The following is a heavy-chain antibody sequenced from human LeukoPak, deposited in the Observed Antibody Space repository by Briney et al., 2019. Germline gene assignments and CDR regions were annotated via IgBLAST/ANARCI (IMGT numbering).Heavy chain of an antibody. V-gene: IGHV3-48*01. Sequence: PGGSLRLSCAASGFTFSSYSMNWVRQAPGKGLEWVSYISTSSGTIFYADSVKGRFTISRDNAKNSLYLQMNSLRVEDTAVYYCASNSGGDDWGQGTLVTVSS. J-gene: IGHJ4*02. CDR2: ISTSSGTI. CDR3: ASNSGGDD. CDR1: GFTFSSYS. D-gene: IGHD6-25*01.